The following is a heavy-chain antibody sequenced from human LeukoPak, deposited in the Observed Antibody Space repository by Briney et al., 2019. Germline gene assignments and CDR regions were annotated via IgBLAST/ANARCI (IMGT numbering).Heavy chain of an antibody. V-gene: IGHV4-39*07. CDR1: GGSISSSSYY. CDR3: ARTIAVASTPGYFDY. J-gene: IGHJ4*02. CDR2: IYYSGST. Sequence: SETLSLTCTVSGGSISSSSYYWGWIRQPPGKGLEWIGSIYYSGSTYYNPSLKSRVTISVDTSKNQFSLKLSSVTAADTAVYYCARTIAVASTPGYFDYWGQGTLVTVSS. D-gene: IGHD6-19*01.